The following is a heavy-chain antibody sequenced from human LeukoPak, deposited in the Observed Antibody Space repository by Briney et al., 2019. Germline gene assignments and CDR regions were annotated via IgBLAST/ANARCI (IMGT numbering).Heavy chain of an antibody. CDR2: IIPIFGTA. V-gene: IGHV1-69*13. CDR1: GGTFSSYA. Sequence: SVKVSYKASGGTFSSYAISWVRQAPGQGLEWMGGIIPIFGTANYAQKFQGRVTITADESTSTAYMELSSLRSEDTAVYYCARDDPYDSGRSGKFDPWGQGTLVTVSS. J-gene: IGHJ5*02. CDR3: ARDDPYDSGRSGKFDP. D-gene: IGHD3-10*01.